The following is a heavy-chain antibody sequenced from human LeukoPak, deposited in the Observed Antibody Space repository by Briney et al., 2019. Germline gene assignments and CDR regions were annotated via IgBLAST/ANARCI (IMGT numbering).Heavy chain of an antibody. CDR2: VKQDGGEK. D-gene: IGHD2-15*01. CDR1: GFAFSDFS. V-gene: IGHV3-7*01. J-gene: IGHJ4*02. CDR3: ARDVSSCYQD. Sequence: GGSLRLSCAASGFAFSDFSMNWVRLAPGRGLAWVASVKQDGGEKYYVDSVKGRFTISRDNAKNTLYLQMNSLRAEDTAVYYCARDVSSCYQDWGQGTLVTVSS.